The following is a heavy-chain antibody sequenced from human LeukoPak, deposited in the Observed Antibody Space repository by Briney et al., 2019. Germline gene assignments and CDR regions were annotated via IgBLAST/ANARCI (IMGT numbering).Heavy chain of an antibody. V-gene: IGHV3-7*01. Sequence: GGSLRLSCAASGFTFSTSWMTWVRQAPGKGLEWVANINEDGSEKYYVDSVKGRFTISRDDAKNSLSLQMNSLRAEDTAVYYCARHPDSSSGWYFDYWGQGTLVTVSS. J-gene: IGHJ4*02. D-gene: IGHD6-19*01. CDR3: ARHPDSSSGWYFDY. CDR1: GFTFSTSW. CDR2: INEDGSEK.